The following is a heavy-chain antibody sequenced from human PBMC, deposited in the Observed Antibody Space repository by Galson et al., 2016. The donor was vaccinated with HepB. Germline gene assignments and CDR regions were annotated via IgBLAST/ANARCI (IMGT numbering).Heavy chain of an antibody. CDR2: IYYSGST. V-gene: IGHV4-39*01. J-gene: IGHJ5*02. D-gene: IGHD5-12*01. Sequence: SETLSLTCTVSGDSISSSGYYWGWIRQPPGKGLEWIGNIYYSGSTYYNPSLKSRVTISVDTSKNQFSLKLSSVTAADAAVYYCARRNPAATMARWFDPWGQGTLVTVSS. CDR1: GDSISSSGYY. CDR3: ARRNPAATMARWFDP.